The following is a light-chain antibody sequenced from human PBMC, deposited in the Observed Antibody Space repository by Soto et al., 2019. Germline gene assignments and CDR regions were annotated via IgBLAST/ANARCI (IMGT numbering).Light chain of an antibody. V-gene: IGLV1-51*01. CDR3: GSWDSSLSAYV. Sequence: QSVMTQPPSVSAAPGQQVTISCSGRRSNLGGNSVSWYQQLPGTAPKLLIYDDNKRPSGIPDRFSGSKSGTSATLGITGFQTGDEADYYCGSWDSSLSAYVFGTGTKLTVL. CDR2: DDN. CDR1: RSNLGGNS. J-gene: IGLJ1*01.